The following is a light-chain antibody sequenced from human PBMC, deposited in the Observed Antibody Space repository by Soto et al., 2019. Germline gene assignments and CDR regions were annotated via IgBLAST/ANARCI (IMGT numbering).Light chain of an antibody. V-gene: IGKV3-20*01. CDR3: QQYGCSSWT. Sequence: EIVLTQSPGTLSLSPGERATLSCRASQSVSSSYLAWYQQKPGQAPRLLIYGTSSRATAIPDRFSGSGSGTDFTLTISRLEPEDFAVDYCQQYGCSSWTFGQGTKVDIK. J-gene: IGKJ1*01. CDR2: GTS. CDR1: QSVSSSY.